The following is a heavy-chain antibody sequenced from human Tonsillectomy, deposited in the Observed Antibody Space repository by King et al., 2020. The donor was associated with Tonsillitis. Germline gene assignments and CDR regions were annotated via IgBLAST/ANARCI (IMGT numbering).Heavy chain of an antibody. Sequence: VQLQESGPGLVKPSETLSLTCTVSGGSISNKYWSWIRQPPGKGLEWIGYIYYSGSTNYNPSLMSRVTISVDTSKNQLSLKLSSVTAADTAGYYCARSPAWFREGAISYYYYPMDVWGQGTTVTVSS. CDR2: IYYSGST. D-gene: IGHD2-15*01. V-gene: IGHV4-59*12. J-gene: IGHJ6*02. CDR1: GGSISNKY. CDR3: ARSPAWFREGAISYYYYPMDV.